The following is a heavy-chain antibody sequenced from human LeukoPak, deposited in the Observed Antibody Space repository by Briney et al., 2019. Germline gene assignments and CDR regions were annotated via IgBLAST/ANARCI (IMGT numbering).Heavy chain of an antibody. CDR2: IYYSGST. CDR1: GGSISSYY. D-gene: IGHD1-26*01. CDR3: ARAEQEIVGATTLDY. V-gene: IGHV4-59*06. J-gene: IGHJ4*02. Sequence: SETLSLTCTVSGGSISSYYWSWIRQHPGKGLEWIGYIYYSGSTYYNPSLKSRVTISVDTSKNQFSLKLSSVTAADTAVYYCARAEQEIVGATTLDYWGQGTLVTVSS.